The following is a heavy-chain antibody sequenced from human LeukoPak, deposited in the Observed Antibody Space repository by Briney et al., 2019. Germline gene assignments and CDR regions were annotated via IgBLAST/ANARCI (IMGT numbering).Heavy chain of an antibody. J-gene: IGHJ5*02. CDR1: GYSISSGYY. V-gene: IGHV4-38-2*02. Sequence: PSETLSLTCTVSGYSISSGYYWGWIRQPPGKGLEWIGSIYHSGSTYYNPSLKSRVTISVDTSKNQFSLKLSSVTAADTAVYYCARVSGPFSYGNWFDAWGQGTLVTVSS. CDR3: ARVSGPFSYGNWFDA. CDR2: IYHSGST. D-gene: IGHD5-18*01.